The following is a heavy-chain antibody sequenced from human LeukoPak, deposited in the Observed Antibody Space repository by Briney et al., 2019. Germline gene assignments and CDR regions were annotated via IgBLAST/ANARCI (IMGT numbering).Heavy chain of an antibody. CDR2: IYYSGSS. D-gene: IGHD3-10*01. CDR3: ARLFGSGGGIDY. V-gene: IGHV4-39*01. CDR1: GGSISSSSFY. Sequence: SSETLSLTCTVSGGSISSSSFYWGWIRQPPGKGLEWIGSIYYSGSSSNNPSLKSRVTISVDTSKNQFSLKLSSVTAADTAVYYCARLFGSGGGIDYWGQGTLVTVSS. J-gene: IGHJ4*02.